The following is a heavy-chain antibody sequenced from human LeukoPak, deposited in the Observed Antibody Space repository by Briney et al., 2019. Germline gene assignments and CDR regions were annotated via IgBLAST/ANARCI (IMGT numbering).Heavy chain of an antibody. J-gene: IGHJ4*02. D-gene: IGHD5-12*01. CDR1: GGSISSGGYY. Sequence: SETLSLTCTVSGGSISSGGYYWSWIRQHPGKGLEWIGYIYYSGSTYYNPSLKSRVTISVDTSKNQFSLKLSSVTAADTAVYYCAGGRDGYDGYWGQGTLVTVSS. CDR2: IYYSGST. CDR3: AGGRDGYDGY. V-gene: IGHV4-31*03.